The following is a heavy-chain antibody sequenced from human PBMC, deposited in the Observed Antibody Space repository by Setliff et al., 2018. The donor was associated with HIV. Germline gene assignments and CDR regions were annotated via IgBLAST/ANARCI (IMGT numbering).Heavy chain of an antibody. CDR2: VKSKGSGGTT. V-gene: IGHV3-15*01. CDR3: TTDLGGSYHGWNY. J-gene: IGHJ4*02. Sequence: GGSLRLSCAASGFTFSSYWMHWVRQAPGKGLEWVGRVKSKGSGGTTDYAAPVKGRFTISRDDSKNTLYLQMNSLKTEDTAVYYCTTDLGGSYHGWNYWGQGTLVTVSS. CDR1: GFTFSSYW. D-gene: IGHD1-26*01.